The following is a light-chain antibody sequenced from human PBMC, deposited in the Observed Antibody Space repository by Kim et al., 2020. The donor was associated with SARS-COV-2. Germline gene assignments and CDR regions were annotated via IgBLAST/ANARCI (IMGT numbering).Light chain of an antibody. CDR1: SLRSFN. Sequence: ALGKTARITFQGDSLRSFNATWYKQRPGQAPILVIYVKNHGPSGVPDRFSGSGSGNTASLTITGTQAVDEADYYCNSRDSNDNVVFGGGTQRTVL. CDR2: VKN. V-gene: IGLV3-19*01. J-gene: IGLJ2*01. CDR3: NSRDSNDNVV.